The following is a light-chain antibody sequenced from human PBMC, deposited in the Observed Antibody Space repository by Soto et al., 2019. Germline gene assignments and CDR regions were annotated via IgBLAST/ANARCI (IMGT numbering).Light chain of an antibody. CDR3: QQYNNWPWT. V-gene: IGKV3-15*01. CDR2: GAS. CDR1: QSVSSN. J-gene: IGKJ1*01. Sequence: EIVMTQSPATLSVSPGERATLSCRAGQSVSSNLAWYQQKPGQAPRLLIYGASTRATGIPARFSGSGSGTEFTLTIRSLQSEDFAVYYCQQYNNWPWTFGQGTKVDIK.